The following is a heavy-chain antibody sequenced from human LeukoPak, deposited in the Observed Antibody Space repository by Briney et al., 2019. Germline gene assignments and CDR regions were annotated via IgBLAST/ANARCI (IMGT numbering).Heavy chain of an antibody. CDR2: IYYIGST. CDR3: ARLGGDSNYYYVDY. V-gene: IGHV4-59*08. Sequence: SETLSLTCTVSGGSISNYYWSWIRQPPGKGLEWIGYIYYIGSTNYNPSLKSRVTISVDTSKNQFSLKLGSVTAADTAVYYCARLGGDSNYYYVDYWGQGTLVTVSS. J-gene: IGHJ4*02. D-gene: IGHD4-11*01. CDR1: GGSISNYY.